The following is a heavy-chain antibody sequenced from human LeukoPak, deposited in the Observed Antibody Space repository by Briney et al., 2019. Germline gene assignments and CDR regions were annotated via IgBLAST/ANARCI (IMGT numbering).Heavy chain of an antibody. V-gene: IGHV1-69*05. CDR1: GGTFSSYA. CDR3: ARWATPPGKGSGNYYYYMDV. D-gene: IGHD3-10*01. CDR2: TIPILGTA. Sequence: SVDVSCKASGGTFSSYAISWVRQAAGLGVTWMGGTIPILGTANYAQKFQGRVTIPTDESTSTAYMELSSLRSEDTAVYYCARWATPPGKGSGNYYYYMDVWGKGTTVTVSS. J-gene: IGHJ6*03.